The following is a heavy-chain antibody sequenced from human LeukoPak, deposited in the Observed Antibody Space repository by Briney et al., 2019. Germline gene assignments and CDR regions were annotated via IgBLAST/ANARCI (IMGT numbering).Heavy chain of an antibody. CDR3: ARDNSASNLYWWFDP. D-gene: IGHD2-8*02. CDR1: GYSFHRFY. J-gene: IGHJ5*02. Sequence: AAVKVSCKTFGYSFHRFYIHWVRQAPGQGLGWMGIIDPKDGRSIYAQKFQGRLSVTRDMSTSISYMELSRLTSEDTAVYYCARDNSASNLYWWFDPWGQGTLVTVSS. CDR2: IDPKDGRS. V-gene: IGHV1-46*02.